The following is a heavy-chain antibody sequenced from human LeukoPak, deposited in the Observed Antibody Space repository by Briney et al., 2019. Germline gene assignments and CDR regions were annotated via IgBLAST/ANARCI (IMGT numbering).Heavy chain of an antibody. V-gene: IGHV5-10-1*01. D-gene: IGHD5-18*01. Sequence: GESLKISCKGSGYSFTSYWISWVRQMPGKGLEWMGRIDPSDSYTNYSPSFQGHVTISADKSISTAYLQWSSLKASDTAMYYCARPGYSYGYIDYYYGMDVWGQGTTVTVSS. J-gene: IGHJ6*02. CDR1: GYSFTSYW. CDR3: ARPGYSYGYIDYYYGMDV. CDR2: IDPSDSYT.